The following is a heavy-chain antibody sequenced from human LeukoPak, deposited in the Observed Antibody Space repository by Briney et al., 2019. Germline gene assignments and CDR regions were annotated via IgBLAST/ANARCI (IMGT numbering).Heavy chain of an antibody. D-gene: IGHD1-26*01. CDR1: GFTFRDAA. CDR2: ISSSGANA. J-gene: IGHJ5*02. V-gene: IGHV3-23*01. Sequence: GGSLRLSCAASGFTFRDAAMTWARQAPGKGLEWVSLISSSGANAYYADSVKGRFTISRDNSKNTLYLQMNNLRGEDTAEYYCAKDMELASWGQGTLVTVSS. CDR3: AKDMELAS.